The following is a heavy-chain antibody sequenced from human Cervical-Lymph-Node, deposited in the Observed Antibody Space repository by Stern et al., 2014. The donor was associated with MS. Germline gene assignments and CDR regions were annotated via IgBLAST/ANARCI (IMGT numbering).Heavy chain of an antibody. Sequence: EVQLVESGPEVKRPGESLKIYCQASGYTFTSYWIGWVRQMPGKGLEWIAIIFPGGSDIRYSPSFQAQVTISADKSSSTAYLQWNNLKASDTAIYYCARQRYFDYWGQGTLVTVSS. CDR3: ARQRYFDY. J-gene: IGHJ4*02. CDR2: IFPGGSDI. V-gene: IGHV5-51*01. CDR1: GYTFTSYW.